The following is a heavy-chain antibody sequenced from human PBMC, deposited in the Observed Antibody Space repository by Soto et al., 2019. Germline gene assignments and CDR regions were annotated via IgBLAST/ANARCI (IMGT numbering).Heavy chain of an antibody. D-gene: IGHD1-26*01. CDR3: ARASGTGVGTTSY. CDR2: IIPMFGTT. J-gene: IGHJ4*02. Sequence: ASVKVSCKASGGTFRTSSINWVRQAPGQGLEWMGGIIPMFGTTTYAPDFQGRLTITADESTRSAYMELSSLRSDDTAVYYCARASGTGVGTTSYWGQGTLVTVSS. V-gene: IGHV1-69*13. CDR1: GGTFRTSS.